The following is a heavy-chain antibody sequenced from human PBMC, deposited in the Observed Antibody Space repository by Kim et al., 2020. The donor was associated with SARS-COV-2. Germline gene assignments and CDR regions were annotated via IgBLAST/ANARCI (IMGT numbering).Heavy chain of an antibody. CDR2: IYPGDSDT. Sequence: GESLKISCKGSGYSFTSYWIGWVRQMPGKGLEWMGIIYPGDSDTRYSPSFQSQVTISADKSISTAYLQWSSLKASDTAMYYCARRQGTVVTPYYFDYWGQGTLVTVSS. CDR1: GYSFTSYW. J-gene: IGHJ4*02. CDR3: ARRQGTVVTPYYFDY. D-gene: IGHD2-15*01. V-gene: IGHV5-51*01.